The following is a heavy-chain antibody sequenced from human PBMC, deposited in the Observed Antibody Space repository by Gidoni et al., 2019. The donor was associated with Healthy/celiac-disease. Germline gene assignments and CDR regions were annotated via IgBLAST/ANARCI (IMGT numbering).Heavy chain of an antibody. V-gene: IGHV4-39*01. D-gene: IGHD3-10*01. CDR2: IYYSGST. J-gene: IGHJ6*02. CDR1: GGSISSSSYY. Sequence: QLQLQESGPGLVKPPETLSLTCTVSGGSISSSSYYWGWIRQPPGKGLEWIGSIYYSGSTYYNPSLKSRVTISVDTSKNQFSLKLSSVTAADTAVYYCARYLAAMVLYYGMDVWGQGTTVTVSS. CDR3: ARYLAAMVLYYGMDV.